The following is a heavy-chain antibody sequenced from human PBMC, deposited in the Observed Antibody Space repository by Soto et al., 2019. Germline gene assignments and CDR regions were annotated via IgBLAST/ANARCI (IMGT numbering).Heavy chain of an antibody. CDR1: GFTFSSYA. CDR3: GKSQRITRIVVVNTTFDYFDS. Sequence: GGSLRLPCAASGFTFSSYAMSWVRQAPGKGLEWVSAISGSGGSTYYADSVKGRFTISRDNSKNTLYLQMTSLRAEGTALYYFGKSQRITRIVVVNTTFDYFDSWGQGTLVTVSS. CDR2: ISGSGGST. J-gene: IGHJ4*02. D-gene: IGHD3-22*01. V-gene: IGHV3-23*01.